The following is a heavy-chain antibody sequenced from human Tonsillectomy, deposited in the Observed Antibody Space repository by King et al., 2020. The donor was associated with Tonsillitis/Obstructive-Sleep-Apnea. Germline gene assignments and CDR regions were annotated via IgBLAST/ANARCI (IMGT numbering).Heavy chain of an antibody. D-gene: IGHD3-3*01. CDR3: ARAVMDWSGYWDY. Sequence: QLQESGPGLVKPSETLSLTCTVSGGSINNYYWSWIRQPPGKGLEWIGYIYDSGSTNYNPSLKSRVTISVDTSKNHLSLKLSSVTAADTAVYYCARAVMDWSGYWDYWGQGTLVTVSS. J-gene: IGHJ4*02. CDR1: GGSINNYY. CDR2: IYDSGST. V-gene: IGHV4-59*01.